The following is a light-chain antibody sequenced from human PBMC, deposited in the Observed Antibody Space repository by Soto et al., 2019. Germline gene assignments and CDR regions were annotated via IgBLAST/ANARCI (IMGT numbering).Light chain of an antibody. J-gene: IGKJ2*01. V-gene: IGKV1-9*01. Sequence: DIQLTQSPSLLSASVGDRVTITCRASQDISEYLAWYQQKPGKAPKVVIYAASTLPTGVPARFSGSGSGTEFSLTINSLQPEDFATYYCRQFNSFPNTFGQGT. CDR2: AAS. CDR3: RQFNSFPNT. CDR1: QDISEY.